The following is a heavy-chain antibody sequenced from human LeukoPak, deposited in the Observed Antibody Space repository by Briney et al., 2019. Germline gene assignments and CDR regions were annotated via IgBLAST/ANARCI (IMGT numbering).Heavy chain of an antibody. CDR3: AKQDDLMYYFDY. D-gene: IGHD2-15*01. J-gene: IGHJ4*02. CDR1: GFTFSRHA. CDR2: ISGSGGST. V-gene: IGHV3-23*01. Sequence: GGSLRLSCAASGFTFSRHAVSWVRQVPGKGLEWVSSISGSGGSTYYADSGKGRFTISRDNSKNTLYLQMSSLRAEDTALYYCAKQDDLMYYFDYWGQGTLVTVSS.